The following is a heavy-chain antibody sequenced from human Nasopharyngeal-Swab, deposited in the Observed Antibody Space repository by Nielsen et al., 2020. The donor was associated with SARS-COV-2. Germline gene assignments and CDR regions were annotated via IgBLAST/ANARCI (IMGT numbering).Heavy chain of an antibody. Sequence: GESLKISCAASGFTFSSYAMSWVRQAPGKGLEWVSVISGSGGSTYYADSVKGRFTTSRDNSKNTLYLQMNSLRAEDTAVYYCARYDDYYDSSGYAYWGQGTLVTVSS. V-gene: IGHV3-23*01. J-gene: IGHJ4*02. CDR2: ISGSGGST. CDR1: GFTFSSYA. D-gene: IGHD3-22*01. CDR3: ARYDDYYDSSGYAY.